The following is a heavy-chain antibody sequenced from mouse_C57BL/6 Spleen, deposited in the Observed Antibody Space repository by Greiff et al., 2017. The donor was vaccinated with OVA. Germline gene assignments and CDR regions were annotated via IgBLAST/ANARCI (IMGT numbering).Heavy chain of an antibody. CDR3: ARSGDYDGFAY. Sequence: VQRVESGAELARPGASVKLSCKASGYTFTSYGISWVKQRTGQGLEWIGEIYPRSGNTYYNEKFKGKATLTADKSSSTAYMELRSLTSEDSAVYFCARSGDYDGFAYWGQGTLVTVSA. CDR2: IYPRSGNT. D-gene: IGHD2-4*01. J-gene: IGHJ3*01. CDR1: GYTFTSYG. V-gene: IGHV1-81*01.